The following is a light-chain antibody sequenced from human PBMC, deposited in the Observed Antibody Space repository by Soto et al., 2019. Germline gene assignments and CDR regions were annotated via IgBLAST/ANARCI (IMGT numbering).Light chain of an antibody. V-gene: IGKV1-12*01. J-gene: IGKJ2*01. CDR1: QGVSSW. CDR3: LQANTFPYT. Sequence: DIQMTQSPSSVSASVGDRVTITCRASQGVSSWLCWYQQKPGKAPKVLIYSVSSLESGVPSRFSGSGSGTDFTLTISRLQPEDFATYYCLQANTFPYTFGQGTKLEIK. CDR2: SVS.